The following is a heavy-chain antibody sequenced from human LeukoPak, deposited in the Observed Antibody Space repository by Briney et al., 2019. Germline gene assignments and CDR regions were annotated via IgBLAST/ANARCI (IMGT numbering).Heavy chain of an antibody. J-gene: IGHJ4*02. CDR3: ARDGTAPGVYFDY. CDR1: GFTFSGHW. V-gene: IGHV3-7*03. Sequence: PGGSLRLSCAASGFTFSGHWMSWVRQAPGKGLEWVANINQDGSEKYYVDSAKGRFTISRDNAKNSLYLQMNSLRAEDTAVYYCARDGTAPGVYFDYWGQGTLVTVSS. D-gene: IGHD6-13*01. CDR2: INQDGSEK.